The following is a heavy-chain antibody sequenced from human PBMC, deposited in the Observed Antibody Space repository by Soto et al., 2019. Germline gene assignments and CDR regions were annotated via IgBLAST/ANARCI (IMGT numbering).Heavy chain of an antibody. J-gene: IGHJ1*01. CDR2: IYSGGST. CDR1: GFTVSSNY. CDR3: ARVTEGSYYVECFQH. D-gene: IGHD1-26*01. Sequence: EVQLVESGGGLVQPGGSLRLSCAASGFTVSSNYMSWVRQAPGKGLEWVSVIYSGGSTYYADSVKGRFTISRDNSKNTLYLQMNSLRAEDTAVYYCARVTEGSYYVECFQHWGQGTLVTVSS. V-gene: IGHV3-66*01.